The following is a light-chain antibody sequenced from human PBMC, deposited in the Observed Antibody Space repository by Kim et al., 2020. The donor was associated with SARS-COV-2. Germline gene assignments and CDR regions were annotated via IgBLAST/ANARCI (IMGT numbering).Light chain of an antibody. Sequence: QSALTQPASVSGSPGQSFTISCTGTSSDVGGSDYVSWYQQHPGKAPKLMIYEVSNRPSGVSNRCSGSKSGNTASLTISGLQAEDEADYYCSSYTSSSTWVFGGGTQLTVL. V-gene: IGLV2-14*01. CDR3: SSYTSSSTWV. J-gene: IGLJ3*02. CDR2: EVS. CDR1: SSDVGGSDY.